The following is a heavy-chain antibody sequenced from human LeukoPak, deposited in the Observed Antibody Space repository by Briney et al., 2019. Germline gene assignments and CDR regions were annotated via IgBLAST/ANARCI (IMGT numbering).Heavy chain of an antibody. J-gene: IGHJ4*02. CDR2: LYYSGTT. Sequence: PSETLSLTCTVSGGSITSSGYYWGWIRQPPGKGLEWIGALYYSGTTYYNPSLKSRVTLSVDTSKNQFSLKLSSVTAAYTAVYYCARQHTRGVVVALVDYWGQGTLVTVSS. CDR3: ARQHTRGVVVALVDY. D-gene: IGHD2-15*01. CDR1: GGSITSSGYY. V-gene: IGHV4-39*01.